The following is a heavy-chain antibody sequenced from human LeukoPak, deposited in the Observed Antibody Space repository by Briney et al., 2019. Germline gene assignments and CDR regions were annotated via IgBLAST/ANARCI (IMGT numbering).Heavy chain of an antibody. CDR3: ARDLTYSSSSRGLLYYYYYMDV. J-gene: IGHJ6*03. CDR2: IYTSGST. Sequence: PSETPSLTCTVSGGSISSYYWSWIRQPAGKGLEWIGRIYTSGSTNYNPSLKSRVTMSVDTSKNQFSLKLSSVTAADTAVYYCARDLTYSSSSRGLLYYYYYMDVWGKGTTVTVSS. D-gene: IGHD6-6*01. CDR1: GGSISSYY. V-gene: IGHV4-4*07.